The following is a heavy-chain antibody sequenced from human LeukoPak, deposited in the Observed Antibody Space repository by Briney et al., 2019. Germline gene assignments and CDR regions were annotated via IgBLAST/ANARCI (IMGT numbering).Heavy chain of an antibody. CDR2: IIPIFGTA. D-gene: IGHD5-18*01. J-gene: IGHJ4*02. CDR3: ARGFRGYRVYYFDY. V-gene: IGHV1-69*06. CDR1: GGTFSSYA. Sequence: ASVKVSCKASGGTFSSYAISWVRQAPGQGLEWMGGIIPIFGTANYAQKFQGRVTITADKSTSTAYMELSSLRSEDTAVYYCARGFRGYRVYYFDYWGQGTLVTVSS.